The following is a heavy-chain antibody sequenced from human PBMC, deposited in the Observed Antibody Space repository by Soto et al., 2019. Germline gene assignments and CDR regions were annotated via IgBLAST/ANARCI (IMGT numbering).Heavy chain of an antibody. CDR3: ARDRRYYDSSGYYLRGAWFDP. V-gene: IGHV4-59*01. CDR2: IYYSGST. CDR1: GGSISSYY. Sequence: QVQLQESGPGLVKPSETLSLTCTVSGGSISSYYWSWIRQPPGKGLEWIGYIYYSGSTNYNPSLKSRVTISVDTSKNQCSLKLSSVTAADTAVYYCARDRRYYDSSGYYLRGAWFDPWGQGTLVTVSS. J-gene: IGHJ5*02. D-gene: IGHD3-22*01.